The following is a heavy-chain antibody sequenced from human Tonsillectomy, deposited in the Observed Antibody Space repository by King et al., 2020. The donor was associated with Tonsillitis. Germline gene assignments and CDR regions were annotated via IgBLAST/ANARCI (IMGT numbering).Heavy chain of an antibody. CDR3: ARDSMGSYGDYAKRYFDL. V-gene: IGHV4-30-2*01. J-gene: IGHJ2*01. CDR2: IYHSGST. Sequence: LQLQESGSGLVKPSQTLSLTCAVSGGSISSGGYSWSWIRQPPGKGLEWIGYIYHSGSTYYNPSLKSRVTISVDRSKNQFSLKLSSVTAADTAVYYCARDSMGSYGDYAKRYFDLWGRGTLVTVSS. D-gene: IGHD4-17*01. CDR1: GGSISSGGYS.